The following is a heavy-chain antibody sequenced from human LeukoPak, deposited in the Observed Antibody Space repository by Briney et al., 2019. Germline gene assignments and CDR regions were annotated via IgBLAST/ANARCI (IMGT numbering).Heavy chain of an antibody. Sequence: ASVKLSCKASGYTFTSYGISWVRQAPGQGLEWMGWISAHNGNTNYAQNLQGRVTMTTDTSTTTAYMELRSLRSDDTAVYYCARDRGSGWFVSWGQGTLVTVSS. V-gene: IGHV1-18*01. J-gene: IGHJ5*01. D-gene: IGHD6-19*01. CDR3: ARDRGSGWFVS. CDR1: GYTFTSYG. CDR2: ISAHNGNT.